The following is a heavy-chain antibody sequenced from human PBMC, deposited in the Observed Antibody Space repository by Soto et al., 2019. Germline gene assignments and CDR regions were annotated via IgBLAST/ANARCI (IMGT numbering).Heavy chain of an antibody. V-gene: IGHV1-69*13. CDR3: ARGLTLRPFDY. CDR2: IIPIFGTA. CDR1: GGTFSNYV. J-gene: IGHJ4*02. D-gene: IGHD3-16*01. Sequence: SVKVSCKASGGTFSNYVINWVRQAPGQGLEWMGGIIPIFGTANYAQKFQGRVTITADESTSTAYMELSSLRSEDTAVYYCARGLTLRPFDYWGQGTLVTVSS.